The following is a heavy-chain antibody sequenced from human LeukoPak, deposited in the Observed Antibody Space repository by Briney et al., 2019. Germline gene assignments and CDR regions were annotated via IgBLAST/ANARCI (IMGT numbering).Heavy chain of an antibody. CDR3: ARVSIVGATSVDY. J-gene: IGHJ4*02. V-gene: IGHV4-38-2*02. CDR2: IYHSGST. Sequence: SETLSLTCTVSGYSISSGYYWGWIRQPPGKGLEWIGSIYHSGSTYYNPSLKSRVTISVDTSKNQFSLKLSSVTAADTAVYYCARVSIVGATSVDYWGQGTLVTVSS. CDR1: GYSISSGYY. D-gene: IGHD1-26*01.